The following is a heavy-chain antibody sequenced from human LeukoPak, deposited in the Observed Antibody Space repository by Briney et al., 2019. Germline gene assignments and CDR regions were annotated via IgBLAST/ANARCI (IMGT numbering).Heavy chain of an antibody. J-gene: IGHJ4*02. CDR1: GITFDSYW. CDR3: ATGGDLYCTTANCLPFDY. V-gene: IGHV3-7*01. D-gene: IGHD2-8*01. CDR2: IQQNGGGK. Sequence: GSLRLSCAASGITFDSYWMSWVRQAPGKGLEGVANIQQNGGGKHYVDSVKGRFTISRDNAKNSLYLQIDNLRAEDTAVYYCATGGDLYCTTANCLPFDYWGQGTLVTVSS.